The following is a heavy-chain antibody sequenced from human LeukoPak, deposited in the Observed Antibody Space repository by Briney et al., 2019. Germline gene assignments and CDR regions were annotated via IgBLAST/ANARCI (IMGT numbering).Heavy chain of an antibody. D-gene: IGHD4-17*01. CDR2: INPNSGGT. J-gene: IGHJ6*02. CDR1: GYTFTVYY. Sequence: ASVKVSFKASGYTFTVYYMHWVRQAPGQGLEWMGWINPNSGGTNYAQKFQGRVTMTRDTSISTAYMELSRLRSDDTAVYYCASPRTPTVTTPYYYYGMDVWGQGTTVTVSS. V-gene: IGHV1-2*02. CDR3: ASPRTPTVTTPYYYYGMDV.